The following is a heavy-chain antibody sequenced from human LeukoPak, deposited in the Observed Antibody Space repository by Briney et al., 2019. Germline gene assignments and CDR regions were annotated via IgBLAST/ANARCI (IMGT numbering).Heavy chain of an antibody. J-gene: IGHJ4*02. Sequence: GGSLRLSCAASGFTFSSYAMSWVRQAPGKGLEWVSAISGSGGITSYADSVKGRFTISRDNSKNALYLQMNSLRAEDTAVYYCARDAVWGYYDSSGYYPLDYWGQGTLVTVSS. D-gene: IGHD3-22*01. CDR3: ARDAVWGYYDSSGYYPLDY. CDR2: ISGSGGIT. CDR1: GFTFSSYA. V-gene: IGHV3-23*01.